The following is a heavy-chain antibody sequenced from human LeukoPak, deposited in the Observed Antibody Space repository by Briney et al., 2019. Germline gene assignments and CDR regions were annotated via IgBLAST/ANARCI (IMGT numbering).Heavy chain of an antibody. CDR2: ISSDSSYI. Sequence: GGSLRLSCAGSGFTFSDYTMTWVRHAPGKGLEWVASISSDSSYIDYADSMKGRFTISRDNAKNSLFLKTDTLRGDDTGIYYCARDPNVLGITPYYFDFWGQGTLLTVSS. V-gene: IGHV3-21*01. J-gene: IGHJ4*02. D-gene: IGHD3-10*02. CDR1: GFTFSDYT. CDR3: ARDPNVLGITPYYFDF.